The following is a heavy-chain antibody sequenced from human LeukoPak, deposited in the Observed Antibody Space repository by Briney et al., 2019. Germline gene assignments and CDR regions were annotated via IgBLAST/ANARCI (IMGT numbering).Heavy chain of an antibody. CDR3: ARGSVTPDAGY. CDR1: DSPISGYY. Sequence: SETLSLTCSVSDSPISGYYWTWIRQPPGKGLDWIGYIFSDESTDYSPSLKSRVTISVDTSKSQVFLQLTSVTAADTAVYYCARGSVTPDAGYWGPGTLVTVSS. CDR2: IFSDEST. D-gene: IGHD4-17*01. V-gene: IGHV4-59*12. J-gene: IGHJ4*02.